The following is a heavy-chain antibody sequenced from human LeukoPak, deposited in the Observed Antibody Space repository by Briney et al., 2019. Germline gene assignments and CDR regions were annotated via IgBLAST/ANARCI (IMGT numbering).Heavy chain of an antibody. CDR2: IWYDGSNI. CDR3: ARGAYQYDRRRYFQE. J-gene: IGHJ1*01. Sequence: GGSLRLSCAASEFTFSNYGMHWVRQAPGKGLEGVAVIWYDGSNIPYTDSVKGRFTISRDNSKNTLYIQMNSLRAEDTAVYYCARGAYQYDRRRYFQEWGQGTLVTVSS. CDR1: EFTFSNYG. V-gene: IGHV3-33*01. D-gene: IGHD3-22*01.